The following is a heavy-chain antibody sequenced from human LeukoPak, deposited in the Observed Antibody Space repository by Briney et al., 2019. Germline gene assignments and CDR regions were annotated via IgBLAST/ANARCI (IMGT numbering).Heavy chain of an antibody. V-gene: IGHV1-8*02. CDR1: GYTFTSFD. D-gene: IGHD6-13*01. J-gene: IGHJ3*02. CDR2: INPNSGHT. CDR3: ATGVGIAAARDAFDI. Sequence: VASVKVSCKASGYTFTSFDINWVRQATGQGLAWMGWINPNSGHTGYTQKFQGRVTMTEDTSTDTAYMELSSLRSEDTAVYYCATGVGIAAARDAFDIWGQGTMVTVSS.